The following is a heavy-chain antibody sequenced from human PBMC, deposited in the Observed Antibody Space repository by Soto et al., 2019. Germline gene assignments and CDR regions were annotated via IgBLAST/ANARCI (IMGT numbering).Heavy chain of an antibody. Sequence: LSLTCTVSGGSVISGSYYWSWIRQPPGKGLEWIGYIYYSGSTNYNPSLKSRVTISVDTSKNQFSLKLSSVTAADTAVYYCARVFLGITMIVVVITLGGFDYWGQGTLVTVSS. CDR2: IYYSGST. D-gene: IGHD3-22*01. J-gene: IGHJ4*02. CDR1: GGSVISGSYY. V-gene: IGHV4-61*01. CDR3: ARVFLGITMIVVVITLGGFDY.